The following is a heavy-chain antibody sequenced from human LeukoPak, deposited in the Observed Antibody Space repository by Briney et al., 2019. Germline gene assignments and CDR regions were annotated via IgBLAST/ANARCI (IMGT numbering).Heavy chain of an antibody. J-gene: IGHJ4*02. CDR3: ARGSRGIKASKYLYYFDY. CDR2: ISAYNGYT. D-gene: IGHD1-14*01. CDR1: GYTFTSYG. V-gene: IGHV1-18*01. Sequence: GASVKVSCKASGYTFTSYGISWVRQAPGQGLGWMGWISAYNGYTNYAQKLQGRVTMTTDTSTSTAYMELSGLRSEDTAVYYCARGSRGIKASKYLYYFDYWGQGTLVTVSS.